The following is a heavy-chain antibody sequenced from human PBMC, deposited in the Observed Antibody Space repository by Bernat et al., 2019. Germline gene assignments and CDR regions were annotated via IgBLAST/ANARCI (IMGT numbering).Heavy chain of an antibody. Sequence: QVQLVQSGAEVKKPGASVKVSCKASGYTFTSYGISWVRQAPGQGLEWMGWISAYNGNTNYAQKLQGRVTMTTDTSTSPAYMELRSLRSDDTAVYYCAGDPRYDFWSGYSQHWFDPWGQGTLVTVSS. CDR2: ISAYNGNT. CDR1: GYTFTSYG. V-gene: IGHV1-18*01. J-gene: IGHJ5*02. CDR3: AGDPRYDFWSGYSQHWFDP. D-gene: IGHD3-3*01.